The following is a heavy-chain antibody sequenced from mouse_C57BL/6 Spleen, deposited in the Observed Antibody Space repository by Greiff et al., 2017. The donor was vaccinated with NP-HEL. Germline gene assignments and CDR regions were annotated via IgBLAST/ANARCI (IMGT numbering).Heavy chain of an antibody. V-gene: IGHV5-6*01. Sequence: EVKLMESGGDLVKPGGSLKLSCAASGFTFSSYGMSWVRQTPDKRLEWVATISSGGSYTYYPDSVKGRFTISRDNAKNTLYLQMSSLKSEDTAMYYCARGDLYDYDGGRYFDYWGQGTTLTVSS. CDR2: ISSGGSYT. CDR3: ARGDLYDYDGGRYFDY. J-gene: IGHJ2*01. D-gene: IGHD2-4*01. CDR1: GFTFSSYG.